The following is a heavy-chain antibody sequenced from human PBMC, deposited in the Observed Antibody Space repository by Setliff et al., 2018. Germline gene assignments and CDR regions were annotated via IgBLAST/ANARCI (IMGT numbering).Heavy chain of an antibody. CDR3: AKRRRFDSGGPRSPWYFDL. CDR2: IYPDDSDT. D-gene: IGHD3-22*01. CDR1: GYNFLDYW. V-gene: IGHV5-51*01. Sequence: GESLKISCKASGYNFLDYWIGWVRQMPGKGLEWMGIIYPDDSDTRYSPSVQGPFTISADKSISTAYLQWSSLKASDTAFYYCAKRRRFDSGGPRSPWYFDLWGRGTLVTVSS. J-gene: IGHJ2*01.